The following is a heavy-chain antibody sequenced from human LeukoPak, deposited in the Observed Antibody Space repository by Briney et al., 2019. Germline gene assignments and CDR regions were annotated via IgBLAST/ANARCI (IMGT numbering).Heavy chain of an antibody. CDR2: ISGNGQKT. V-gene: IGHV3-23*01. J-gene: IGHJ4*02. D-gene: IGHD3-22*01. CDR3: AKDANYYDSSAFFIPVDS. Sequence: GGSLRLSCSASGFTFSRFAMTWVRQLPGKGLQWVSTISGNGQKTYYGDSVTGRFSVSRDNSNNILFLQMDSLRADDSALYYCAKDANYYDSSAFFIPVDSWGQGTLVTVSS. CDR1: GFTFSRFA.